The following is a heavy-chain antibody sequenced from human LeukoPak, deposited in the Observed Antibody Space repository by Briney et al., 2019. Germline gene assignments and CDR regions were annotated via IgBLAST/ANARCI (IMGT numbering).Heavy chain of an antibody. Sequence: GGSLRLSCAAPGFTVSSNYMSWVRQAPGKGLEWVSVIYSGGSTYYADSVKGRFTISRDNSKNTLYLQMNSLRAEDTAVYYRARGGVYCSSTSCFQGAYYFDYWGQGTLVTVSS. CDR3: ARGGVYCSSTSCFQGAYYFDY. J-gene: IGHJ4*02. V-gene: IGHV3-53*01. CDR1: GFTVSSNY. D-gene: IGHD2-2*01. CDR2: IYSGGST.